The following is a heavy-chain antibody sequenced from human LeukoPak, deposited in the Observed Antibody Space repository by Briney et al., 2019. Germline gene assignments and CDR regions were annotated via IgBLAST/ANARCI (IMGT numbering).Heavy chain of an antibody. J-gene: IGHJ4*02. D-gene: IGHD2-2*01. CDR2: ISYDGSNK. CDR3: AKDGSVVVPAAIAQNFDY. CDR1: GFTFSSYG. V-gene: IGHV3-30*18. Sequence: GSLRLSCAASGFTFSSYGMHWVRQAPGKGLEWVAVISYDGSNKYYADSVKGRFTISRDNSKNTLYLQMNSLRAEDTAVYYCAKDGSVVVPAAIAQNFDYWGQGTLVTVSS.